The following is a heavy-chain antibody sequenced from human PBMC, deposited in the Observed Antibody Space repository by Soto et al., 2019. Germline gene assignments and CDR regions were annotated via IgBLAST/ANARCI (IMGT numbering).Heavy chain of an antibody. Sequence: QGQLVESGGGVVQPGRSLRLSCVGSGFIFSKYAMHWVRQAPGRGLEWLSVLTYDGDKKYYADSVKGRFSTSRDNSKNTLSLQLNNLRPEATAVYYCARDPGSKTAAGDAFDIWGQGTMVTV. D-gene: IGHD6-13*01. CDR3: ARDPGSKTAAGDAFDI. V-gene: IGHV3-30-3*01. J-gene: IGHJ3*02. CDR1: GFIFSKYA. CDR2: LTYDGDKK.